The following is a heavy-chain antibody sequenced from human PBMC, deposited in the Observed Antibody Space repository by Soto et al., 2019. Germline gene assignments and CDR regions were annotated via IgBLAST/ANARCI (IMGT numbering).Heavy chain of an antibody. CDR1: GGSISSYY. CDR2: IYYSGST. V-gene: IGHV4-59*01. D-gene: IGHD6-6*01. Sequence: SETLSLTCTVSGGSISSYYWSWIRQPPGKGLEWIGYIYYSGSTNYNPSLKSRVTISVDTSKNQFSLKLSSVTAADTAVYYCAWLLEYSSSEVKGGATFDPWGQGTLVTVS. J-gene: IGHJ5*02. CDR3: AWLLEYSSSEVKGGATFDP.